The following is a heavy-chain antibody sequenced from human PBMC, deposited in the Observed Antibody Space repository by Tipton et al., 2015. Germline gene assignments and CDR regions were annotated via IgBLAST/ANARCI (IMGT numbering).Heavy chain of an antibody. CDR1: GGSATSGSYY. Sequence: TLSLTCTVSGGSATSGSYYWNWIRQPPGQGLEWIGYIYYSGSTSYNPSLKSRVTISTDTSKNQFSLKLRSVTAADTAVYYCARAVAALDYWGQGTLVTVSS. V-gene: IGHV4-61*01. D-gene: IGHD6-25*01. CDR3: ARAVAALDY. CDR2: IYYSGST. J-gene: IGHJ4*02.